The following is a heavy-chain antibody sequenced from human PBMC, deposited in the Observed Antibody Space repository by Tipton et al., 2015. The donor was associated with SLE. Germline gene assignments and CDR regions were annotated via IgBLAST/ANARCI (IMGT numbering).Heavy chain of an antibody. J-gene: IGHJ4*02. D-gene: IGHD6-13*01. CDR1: GSSIDGGYH. Sequence: TLSLTCIVSGSSIDGGYHWGWIRQPPGKGLEWIANIHHSGRTYYNPSLTSRVTISMDTSKNQFSLKLSSVTAADTAFYYCARRWDTSTWDYWGQGTLVIVSS. V-gene: IGHV4-38-2*02. CDR2: IHHSGRT. CDR3: ARRWDTSTWDY.